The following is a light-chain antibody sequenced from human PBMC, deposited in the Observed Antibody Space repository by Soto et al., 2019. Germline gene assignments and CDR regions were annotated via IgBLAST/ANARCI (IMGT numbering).Light chain of an antibody. CDR1: SSDVGGYNY. CDR3: SSYTGRSTYVV. Sequence: QSALTQPASVSGSPGQSITISCTGTSSDVGGYNYVSWYQQHPGKAPKLVIYDVNNRPSGVSNRFSGSKSGNTASLTISGLQAEDEADYYCSSYTGRSTYVVFGGGTQLTVL. V-gene: IGLV2-14*01. J-gene: IGLJ2*01. CDR2: DVN.